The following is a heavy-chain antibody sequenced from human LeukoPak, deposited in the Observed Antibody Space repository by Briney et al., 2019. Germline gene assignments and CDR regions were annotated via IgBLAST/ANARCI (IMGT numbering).Heavy chain of an antibody. CDR2: INHSGST. V-gene: IGHV4-34*01. D-gene: IGHD6-6*01. Sequence: SETLSLTCAVYGGSFSGYYWSWIRQPPGKGLEWIGEINHSGSTDYNPSLKSRVTISVDTSKNQFSLKLSSVTAADTGVYYCARGRRDSRSANGFGPRGQGTLVTVSS. CDR1: GGSFSGYY. J-gene: IGHJ5*02. CDR3: ARGRRDSRSANGFGP.